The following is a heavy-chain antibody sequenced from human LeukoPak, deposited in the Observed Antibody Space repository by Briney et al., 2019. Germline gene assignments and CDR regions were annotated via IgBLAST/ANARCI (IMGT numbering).Heavy chain of an antibody. Sequence: GGSLRLSCTASGFSFSYYAMHWVRQAPGKGLEWVAVISYDGSSKYSADSVKGRFTISRDNSKNTLYLQMNSLRSEDTAVYYCATGYYDSGGFHYAEYFHHWGQGTLVAVSS. V-gene: IGHV3-30*04. D-gene: IGHD3-22*01. CDR1: GFSFSYYA. CDR3: ATGYYDSGGFHYAEYFHH. CDR2: ISYDGSSK. J-gene: IGHJ1*01.